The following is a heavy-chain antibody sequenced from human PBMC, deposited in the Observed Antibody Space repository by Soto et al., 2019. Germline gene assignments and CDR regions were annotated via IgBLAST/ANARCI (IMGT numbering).Heavy chain of an antibody. Sequence: EVQLVESGGGLVKPGGSLRLSCAASGFTFSNAWMSWVRQAPGKGLEWVGRIKSKTDGGTTDYAAPVKGGFTISRDDSKNTLYLQMNSLKTEDTAVYYCTTDYNWDYYFDYWGQGTLVTVSS. CDR1: GFTFSNAW. CDR2: IKSKTDGGTT. D-gene: IGHD1-20*01. V-gene: IGHV3-15*01. J-gene: IGHJ4*02. CDR3: TTDYNWDYYFDY.